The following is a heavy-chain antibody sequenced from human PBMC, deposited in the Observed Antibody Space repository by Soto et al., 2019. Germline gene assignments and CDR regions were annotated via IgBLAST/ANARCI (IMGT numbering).Heavy chain of an antibody. CDR2: IYSGGTT. Sequence: GGSLRLSCAASGFTVSSNYMSWVRQAPGKGLEWVSVIYSGGTTYYADSVKGRFTISRDNSKNTLYLQMNGLRAEDTAVYYCARDPKLTGGDYWGQGTLVTVSS. J-gene: IGHJ4*02. D-gene: IGHD1-1*01. CDR3: ARDPKLTGGDY. CDR1: GFTVSSNY. V-gene: IGHV3-66*01.